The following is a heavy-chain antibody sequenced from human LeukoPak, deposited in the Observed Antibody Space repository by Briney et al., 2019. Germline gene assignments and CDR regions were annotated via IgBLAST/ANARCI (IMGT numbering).Heavy chain of an antibody. Sequence: PSETLSLTCAVYGGSFSGYYWSWIRQPPGKGLEWIGEINHSGSTNYNPSLKSRVTISVDTSKNQFSLKLSSVTAAGTAVYYCARGGRYYDSSGSFDYWGQGTLVTVSS. V-gene: IGHV4-34*01. CDR1: GGSFSGYY. J-gene: IGHJ4*02. D-gene: IGHD3-22*01. CDR2: INHSGST. CDR3: ARGGRYYDSSGSFDY.